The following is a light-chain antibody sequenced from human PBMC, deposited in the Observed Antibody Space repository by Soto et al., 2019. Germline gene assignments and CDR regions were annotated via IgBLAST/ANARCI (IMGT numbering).Light chain of an antibody. Sequence: EIVLTQSPDTLSLSAGEGATLSCRASQSFSSSYLAWYQQKPGQAPRLLMYGAFSRATGIPVRFSGSGSGTDFTLTISRLEPEDFAVYYCQQYASSVTFGGGTKVEFK. J-gene: IGKJ4*01. CDR3: QQYASSVT. CDR1: QSFSSSY. V-gene: IGKV3-20*01. CDR2: GAF.